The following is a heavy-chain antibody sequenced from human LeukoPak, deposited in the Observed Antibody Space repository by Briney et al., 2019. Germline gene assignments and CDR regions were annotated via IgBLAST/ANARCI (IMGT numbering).Heavy chain of an antibody. V-gene: IGHV1-18*01. Sequence: ASVKVSFKASGYTFTSYGTSWVRQAPGQGLEWMGWISAYNGNTNYAQKLQGRVTMTTDTSTSTAYMELRSLRSDDTAVYYCARDHEGYCSSTSCPGRNWFDPWGQGTLVTVSS. J-gene: IGHJ5*02. CDR1: GYTFTSYG. CDR2: ISAYNGNT. CDR3: ARDHEGYCSSTSCPGRNWFDP. D-gene: IGHD2-2*01.